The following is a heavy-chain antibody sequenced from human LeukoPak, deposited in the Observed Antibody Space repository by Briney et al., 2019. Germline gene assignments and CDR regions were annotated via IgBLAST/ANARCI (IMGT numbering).Heavy chain of an antibody. CDR2: IDYSAST. D-gene: IGHD6-19*01. CDR1: GGSITSSPYY. Sequence: TSETLSLTCTVSGGSITSSPYYWAWIRQPPGKGLEWIGSIDYSASTYYNPSLKSRVIISADTSKNQFSLRLSSVTAADTAVYHCARTHGQQWLSSCWGQGTLVTVSS. V-gene: IGHV4-39*01. CDR3: ARTHGQQWLSSC. J-gene: IGHJ4*02.